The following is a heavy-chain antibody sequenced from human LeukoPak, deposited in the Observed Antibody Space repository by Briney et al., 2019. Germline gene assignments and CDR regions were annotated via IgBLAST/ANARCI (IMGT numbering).Heavy chain of an antibody. CDR2: IYPGDSDT. Sequence: GASLKISCRGSGYSFTSYWIGWVRRMPGKGLEWMGIIYPGDSDTRYSPSFQGQVTISADKSISTAYLQWSSLKASDTAMYYCARRAASYGYYYGMDVWGQGTTVTGSS. D-gene: IGHD5-18*01. J-gene: IGHJ6*02. CDR3: ARRAASYGYYYGMDV. V-gene: IGHV5-51*01. CDR1: GYSFTSYW.